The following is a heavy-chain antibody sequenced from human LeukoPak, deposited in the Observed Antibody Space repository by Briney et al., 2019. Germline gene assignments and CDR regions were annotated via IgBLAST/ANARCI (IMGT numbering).Heavy chain of an antibody. J-gene: IGHJ4*02. V-gene: IGHV6-1*01. D-gene: IGHD1-26*01. CDR3: ARGTGSLDY. Sequence: SQTLSLTCAISGDSVSSKSASWNWIRQSPSRGLEWLGRTYSRSKWFNDYALSVKSRIAINPDTSKNQFSLHLTSVTPDDTAVYCCARGTGSLDYWGQGTLVTVSS. CDR1: GDSVSSKSAS. CDR2: TYSRSKWFN.